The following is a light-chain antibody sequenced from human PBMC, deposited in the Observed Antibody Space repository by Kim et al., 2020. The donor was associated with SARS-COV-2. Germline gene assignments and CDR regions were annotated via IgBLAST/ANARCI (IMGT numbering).Light chain of an antibody. CDR1: SSNIGNNY. Sequence: GQKVTISCAGSSSNIGNNYVSWYQPRPGTAPKLLMYDNNKRPSGMPDRFSGSESGTSATLGITGLQTGDEADYYCGTWDSSLSTVVFGGGTKVTVL. CDR2: DNN. CDR3: GTWDSSLSTVV. J-gene: IGLJ2*01. V-gene: IGLV1-51*01.